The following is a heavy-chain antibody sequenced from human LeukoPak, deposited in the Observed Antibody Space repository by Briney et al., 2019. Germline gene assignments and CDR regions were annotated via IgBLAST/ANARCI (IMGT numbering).Heavy chain of an antibody. V-gene: IGHV5-10-1*01. D-gene: IGHD5-24*01. CDR3: ARHGGPLEALDI. CDR1: GYSFTSYW. J-gene: IGHJ3*02. Sequence: GESLKISCKGSGYSFTSYWISWVRQMPGKGLEWMGRIDPSDSYTYYSPSFQGHVTISADKSISTAHLQWSSLKASDTAMYYCARHGGPLEALDIWGQGTMVTDSS. CDR2: IDPSDSYT.